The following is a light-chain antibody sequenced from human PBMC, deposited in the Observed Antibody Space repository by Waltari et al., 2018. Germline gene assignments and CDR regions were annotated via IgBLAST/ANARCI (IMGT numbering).Light chain of an antibody. V-gene: IGLV1-44*01. CDR1: NSNIGRNP. CDR2: RDN. Sequence: QSVLTQSPSASGTPGQLVTISCSGSNSNIGRNPVNWYQQLPGAAPTLLIYRDNPRPSGVPDPVSASKSSTSASLAISGLQSEDEADYYCAAWDDSLSGLWVFGGGTKVTVL. CDR3: AAWDDSLSGLWV. J-gene: IGLJ3*02.